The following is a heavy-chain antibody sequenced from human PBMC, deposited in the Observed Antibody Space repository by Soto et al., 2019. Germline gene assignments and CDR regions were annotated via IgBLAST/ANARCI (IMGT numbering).Heavy chain of an antibody. V-gene: IGHV4-31*03. J-gene: IGHJ3*02. D-gene: IGHD1-1*01. CDR3: ARGATATTARGAFDI. CDR2: ICHTGST. Sequence: QVQLQESGPGLMKPSQTLSLTCSVSAGSISSPEYYWSWIRQHPGKSLEWLGYICHTGSTDYNPYLKSRLTMSVDTSKNQFSLTLTSVTAADTALYYCARGATATTARGAFDIWGQGTMVTVSS. CDR1: AGSISSPEYY.